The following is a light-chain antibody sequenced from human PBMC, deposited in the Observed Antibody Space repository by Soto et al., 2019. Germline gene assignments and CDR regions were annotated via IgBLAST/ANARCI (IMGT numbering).Light chain of an antibody. Sequence: QSALTQPPSASGSPGQSVTISCTGTSSDVGGYNYVSWYQQHPGKAPTLMIYEVTKRPSGVPDRFSGSKSGNTASLTVSGLQADDEADYYCSSYEGSNNFVFGTGTKVTVL. CDR2: EVT. CDR1: SSDVGGYNY. J-gene: IGLJ1*01. CDR3: SSYEGSNNFV. V-gene: IGLV2-8*01.